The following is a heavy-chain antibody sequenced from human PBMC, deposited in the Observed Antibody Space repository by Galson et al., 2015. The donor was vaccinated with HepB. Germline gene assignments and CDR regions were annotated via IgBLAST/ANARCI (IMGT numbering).Heavy chain of an antibody. Sequence: QSGAEVKKPGESLKISCKGSGYIFSNYWIAWVRQMLGKGLEWMGVIYPGDSDTRYSPSFQGQVTISADKSISTAYLQWNSLKASDTAMYYCARHFSSGSYGFLQAFHYWGQGTLVTVSS. D-gene: IGHD1-26*01. CDR2: IYPGDSDT. CDR1: GYIFSNYW. CDR3: ARHFSSGSYGFLQAFHY. J-gene: IGHJ4*02. V-gene: IGHV5-51*01.